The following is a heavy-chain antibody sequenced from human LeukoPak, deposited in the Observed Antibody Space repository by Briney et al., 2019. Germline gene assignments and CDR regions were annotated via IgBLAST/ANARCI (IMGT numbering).Heavy chain of an antibody. D-gene: IGHD2-2*01. CDR1: GGSISSHY. J-gene: IGHJ5*02. V-gene: IGHV4-59*11. CDR3: ARVPADQGTFDP. CDR2: IYYSGST. Sequence: SETLSLTCTVSGGSISSHYWSWIRQPPGKGLEWSGYIYYSGSTNYNPSLKSRVTISVDTSKNQFSLKLSSVTAADTAVYYCARVPADQGTFDPWGQGTLVTVSS.